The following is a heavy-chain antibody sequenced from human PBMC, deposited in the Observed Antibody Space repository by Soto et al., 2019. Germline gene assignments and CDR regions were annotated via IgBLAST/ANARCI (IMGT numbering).Heavy chain of an antibody. CDR3: ARDRGYSSFDC. CDR1: GFTSSTFW. CDR2: VNPDGGEK. D-gene: IGHD5-12*01. V-gene: IGHV3-7*01. Sequence: GSLRLSCXASGFTSSTFWMNWVRLAPGKGLEWVATVNPDGGEKGYVDSVKGRFTISRDNAKNSLYLQMNSLRAEDTAMYYCARDRGYSSFDCWGLGTLVTVSS. J-gene: IGHJ4*02.